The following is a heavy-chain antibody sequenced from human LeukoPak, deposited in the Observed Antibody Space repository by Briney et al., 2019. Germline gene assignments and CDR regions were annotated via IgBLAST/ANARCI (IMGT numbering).Heavy chain of an antibody. D-gene: IGHD5-12*01. CDR3: ARQYSGYDANWLDP. J-gene: IGHJ5*02. V-gene: IGHV4-59*08. CDR1: GFTFSSYE. CDR2: FYYSGGT. Sequence: GSLRLSCAASGFTFSSYEMNWIRQPPGKGLEWIGYFYYSGGTIYNPSLKSRVTISVDTSKNQFSLNLSSVTAADTAVYYCARQYSGYDANWLDPWGQGTLVTVSS.